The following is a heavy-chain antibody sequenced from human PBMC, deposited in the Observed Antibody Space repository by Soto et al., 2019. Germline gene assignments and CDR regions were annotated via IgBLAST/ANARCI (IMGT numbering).Heavy chain of an antibody. CDR1: GGSISSSDYY. CDR3: ARAPYRGTNSRGAFNS. V-gene: IGHV4-30-4*01. Sequence: QGQLQESGPGLVKPSQTLSLTCTVSGGSISSSDYYWTWIRQSPGRGLEWIGYIYYTGSTYYNTSLNSRLTIAVDTSKSQFSLKLNSMTAADTAVYYCARAPYRGTNSRGAFNSWGQGTMVTVSS. J-gene: IGHJ3*01. CDR2: IYYTGST. D-gene: IGHD2-8*01.